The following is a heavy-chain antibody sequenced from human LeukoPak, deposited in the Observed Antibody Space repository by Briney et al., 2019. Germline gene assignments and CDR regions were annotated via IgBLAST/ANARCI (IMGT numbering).Heavy chain of an antibody. J-gene: IGHJ6*02. CDR3: AKEILYDMPFRGMDV. V-gene: IGHV3-9*01. Sequence: GGSLRLSCTASGFTFDDYAMHWVRQAPGKGLEWVSGISWNSGTIEYADSVKGRFTISRDNAKNSLYLQMNSLRVEDTALYHCAKEILYDMPFRGMDVWGQGTTVTISS. D-gene: IGHD3-10*01. CDR1: GFTFDDYA. CDR2: ISWNSGTI.